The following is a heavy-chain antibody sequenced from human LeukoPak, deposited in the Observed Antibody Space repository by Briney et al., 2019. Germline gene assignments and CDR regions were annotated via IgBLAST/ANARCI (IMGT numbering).Heavy chain of an antibody. V-gene: IGHV3-7*01. CDR3: AREKDGRSNTSYYYYMDV. Sequence: GGSLRLSCAASGFTFSSYWMSWVRQAPGKGLEWVANIKQDGSEKYYVDSVKGRFTISRDNAKNSLYLQMNSLRAEDTAVYYRAREKDGRSNTSYYYYMDVWGKGTTVTVSS. CDR1: GFTFSSYW. D-gene: IGHD2-2*01. CDR2: IKQDGSEK. J-gene: IGHJ6*03.